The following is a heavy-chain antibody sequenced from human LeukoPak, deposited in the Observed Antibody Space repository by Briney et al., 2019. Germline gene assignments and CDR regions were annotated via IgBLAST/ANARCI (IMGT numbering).Heavy chain of an antibody. CDR2: ISASADNI. D-gene: IGHD3-10*02. CDR3: AKRPAAVRGVIPCVDY. Sequence: PGGSLRLSCAASGFMFRSSSMSWVRQVPGKGLEWVSTISASADNIYYADSVKGRFTISRDNSKNTLFLQMNSLRAEDTAIYYCAKRPAAVRGVIPCVDYWGQGTLVTVSS. J-gene: IGHJ4*02. CDR1: GFMFRSSS. V-gene: IGHV3-23*01.